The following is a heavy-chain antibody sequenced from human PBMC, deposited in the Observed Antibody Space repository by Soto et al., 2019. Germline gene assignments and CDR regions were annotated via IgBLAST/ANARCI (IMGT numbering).Heavy chain of an antibody. V-gene: IGHV4-4*07. J-gene: IGHJ6*02. D-gene: IGHD6-13*01. CDR2: IDTSGNT. Sequence: PSETLSLTCTVSVDSITTYYWSWIRQPAGKGLEWIGRIDTSGNTNYNPSLKSRVTMSVDTSKKQLSLKLTSVTAADTAVYYCARYSNNWFQTEGMDVWGQGTTVTVS. CDR1: VDSITTYY. CDR3: ARYSNNWFQTEGMDV.